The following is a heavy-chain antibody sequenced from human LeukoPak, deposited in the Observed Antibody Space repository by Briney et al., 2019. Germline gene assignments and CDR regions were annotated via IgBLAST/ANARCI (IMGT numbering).Heavy chain of an antibody. J-gene: IGHJ4*02. CDR2: IYPGDSDT. CDR3: ARLGTAVVARFFDY. V-gene: IGHV5-51*01. D-gene: IGHD5-18*01. Sequence: GESLKISCQGSGYSFTNYWIAWLRLTPGKGLEWMGSIYPGDSDTRYSPSFQVTISADKSMSTAYMQWRGLRASDTAMYYCARLGTAVVARFFDYWGQGTLVTVSS. CDR1: GYSFTNYW.